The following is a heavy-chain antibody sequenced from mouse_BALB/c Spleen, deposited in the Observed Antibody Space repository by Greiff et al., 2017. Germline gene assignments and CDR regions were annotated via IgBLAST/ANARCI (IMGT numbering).Heavy chain of an antibody. CDR3: ARDRYYGSSPAWFAY. CDR2: ISDGGSYT. CDR1: GFTFSDYY. V-gene: IGHV5-4*02. J-gene: IGHJ3*01. Sequence: EVQGVESGGGLVKPGGSLKLSCAASGFTFSDYYMYWVRQTPEKRLEWVATISDGGSYTYYPDSVKGRFTISRDNAKNNLYLQMSSLKSEDTAMYYCARDRYYGSSPAWFAYWGQGTLVTVSA. D-gene: IGHD1-1*01.